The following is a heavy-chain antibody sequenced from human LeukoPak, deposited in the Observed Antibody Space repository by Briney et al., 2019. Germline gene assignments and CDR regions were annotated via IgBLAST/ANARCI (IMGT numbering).Heavy chain of an antibody. CDR1: GGTFSSYA. D-gene: IGHD4-17*01. J-gene: IGHJ4*02. Sequence: ASVKVSCKASGGTFSSYAISWVRQAPGPGLEWMGRIIPIFGIANYAQKFQGRVTITADKSTSTAYMELSSLRSEDTAVYYCAREITTVTTGLYYFDYWGQGTLVTVSS. CDR3: AREITTVTTGLYYFDY. V-gene: IGHV1-69*04. CDR2: IIPIFGIA.